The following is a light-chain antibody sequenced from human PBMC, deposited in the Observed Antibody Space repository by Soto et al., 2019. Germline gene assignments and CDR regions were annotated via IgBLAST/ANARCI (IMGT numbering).Light chain of an antibody. Sequence: EIVLTQSPGSLSLSPRERATLSCRASQSVSSNHLACYQQKPGQAPRLLIYGASRRAAGIPDRFSGSGSGTAFTLTISRLEPEDFAVYYWQQYGGSTYTFGQGTKVEIK. CDR1: QSVSSNH. CDR2: GAS. CDR3: QQYGGSTYT. J-gene: IGKJ2*01. V-gene: IGKV3-20*01.